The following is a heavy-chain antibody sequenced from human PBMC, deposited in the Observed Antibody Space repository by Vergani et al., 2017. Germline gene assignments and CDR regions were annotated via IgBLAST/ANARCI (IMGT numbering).Heavy chain of an antibody. CDR1: GGPISSGSYY. V-gene: IGHV4-61*02. CDR3: ARDPLYSTTWPFLLLDMDV. J-gene: IGHJ6*02. D-gene: IGHD6-13*01. CDR2: FYTGGGT. Sequence: QVQLQESGPGLVRPSQTLSLTCTVSGGPISSGSYYWSWFRPPAGKGLEWIGRFYTGGGTSYNPSLKSRVTISVDTSKNQFSLQLRSVTAADTAVYYCARDPLYSTTWPFLLLDMDVWGQGTTVTVSS.